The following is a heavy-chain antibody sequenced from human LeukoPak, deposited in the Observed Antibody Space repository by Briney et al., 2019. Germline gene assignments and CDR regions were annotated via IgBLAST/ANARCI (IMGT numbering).Heavy chain of an antibody. V-gene: IGHV4-59*01. CDR1: GGSISSYY. D-gene: IGHD1-1*01. CDR2: IYYSGST. J-gene: IGHJ6*03. Sequence: SETLSLTCTVSGGSISSYYWSWIRQTPGKGLEWIGNIYYSGSTNYNPSLKSPVTISVDTSKNLFSLRLRSVTAADTAVYFCARGRVSSSTWYSTYYYYFYMDVWGKGTTVTVSS. CDR3: ARGRVSSSTWYSTYYYYFYMDV.